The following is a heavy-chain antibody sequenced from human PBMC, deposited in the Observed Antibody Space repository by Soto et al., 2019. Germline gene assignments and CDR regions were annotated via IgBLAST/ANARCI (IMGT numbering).Heavy chain of an antibody. V-gene: IGHV1-3*01. CDR2: INAGNGNT. CDR3: ARDGAVAGTNNFYY. J-gene: IGHJ4*02. CDR1: GYTFTTYA. Sequence: QVPLVQSGAEVKKPGASVKVSCKASGYTFTTYAMHWVRQVPGQRFEWMGWINAGNGNTQYSQKFQGRVTITRDTFAGTAPMELSSLRFEDTGVYYCARDGAVAGTNNFYYWCQGTLVTV. D-gene: IGHD6-19*01.